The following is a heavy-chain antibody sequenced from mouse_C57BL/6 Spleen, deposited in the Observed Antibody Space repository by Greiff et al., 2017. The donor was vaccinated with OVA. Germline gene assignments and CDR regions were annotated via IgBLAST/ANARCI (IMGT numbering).Heavy chain of an antibody. CDR1: GFTFSSYT. CDR3: ARQTGTRGGYYFDY. Sequence: EVQLVESGGGLVKPGGSLKLSCAASGFTFSSYTMSWVRQTPEKRLEWVATISGGGGNTYYPDSVKGRFTISRDNAKNTLYLQMSSLRSEDTALYYCARQTGTRGGYYFDYWGQGTTLTVSS. CDR2: ISGGGGNT. J-gene: IGHJ2*01. V-gene: IGHV5-9*01. D-gene: IGHD4-1*01.